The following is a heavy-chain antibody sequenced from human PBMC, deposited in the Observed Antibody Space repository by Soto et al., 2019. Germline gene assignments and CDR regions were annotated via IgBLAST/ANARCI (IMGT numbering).Heavy chain of an antibody. J-gene: IGHJ4*02. CDR2: ISYDGSNK. V-gene: IGHV3-30-3*01. CDR1: GFTFSSYA. D-gene: IGHD1-26*01. CDR3: ARDFEWEVLDY. Sequence: QVQLVESGGGVVQPGRSLRLSCAASGFTFSSYAMHWVRQAPGKGLEWVAVISYDGSNKYYADSVKGRFTISRDNSKNTLYLQMNSLRAEDTAVYYCARDFEWEVLDYWGQGTLVTVSS.